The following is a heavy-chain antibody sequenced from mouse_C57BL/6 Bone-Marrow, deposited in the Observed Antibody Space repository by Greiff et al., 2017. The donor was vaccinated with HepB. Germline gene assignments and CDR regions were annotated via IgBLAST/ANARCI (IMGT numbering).Heavy chain of an antibody. CDR3: ARWRTTVVARDYAMDY. CDR1: GYTFTSYW. D-gene: IGHD1-1*01. Sequence: VQLQQPGAELVKPGASVKLSCKASGYTFTSYWMHWVKQRPGRGLEWIGRIDPNSGGTKYNEKFKSKATLTVDKPSSTAYMQLSSLTSEDSAVYYCARWRTTVVARDYAMDYWGQGTSVTVSS. V-gene: IGHV1-72*01. J-gene: IGHJ4*01. CDR2: IDPNSGGT.